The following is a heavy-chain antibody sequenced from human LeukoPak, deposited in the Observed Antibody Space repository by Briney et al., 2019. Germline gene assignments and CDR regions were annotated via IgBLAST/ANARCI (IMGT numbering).Heavy chain of an antibody. D-gene: IGHD2-15*01. V-gene: IGHV1-69*13. CDR2: IIPIFGTA. CDR3: AREDCSGGSCSSDAFDI. CDR1: GGTFSSYA. Sequence: ASVKVSCKASGGTFSSYAISWVRQAPGQGLEWMGGIIPIFGTANYAQKFQGRVTITADESTSTAYMELSSLRSEDTAVYYCAREDCSGGSCSSDAFDIWGQGTMVTVSS. J-gene: IGHJ3*02.